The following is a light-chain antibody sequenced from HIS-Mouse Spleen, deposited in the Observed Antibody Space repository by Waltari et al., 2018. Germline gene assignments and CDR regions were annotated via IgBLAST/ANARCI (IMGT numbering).Light chain of an antibody. CDR1: SSNIGSNT. V-gene: IGLV1-44*01. Sequence: QSVLTQPPSASGTPGQRVTISCSGSSSNIGSNTVNWYQPLPGTAPKLPIYSNNQRPSGVPDRFSGSKSGTSASLAISGLQSEDEADYYCAAWDDSLNGNYVFGTGTKVTVL. J-gene: IGLJ1*01. CDR3: AAWDDSLNGNYV. CDR2: SNN.